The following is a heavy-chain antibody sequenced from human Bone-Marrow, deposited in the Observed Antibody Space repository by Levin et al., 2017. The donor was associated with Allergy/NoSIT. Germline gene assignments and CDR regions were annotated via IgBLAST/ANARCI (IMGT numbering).Heavy chain of an antibody. D-gene: IGHD6-6*01. V-gene: IGHV3-30*18. CDR2: ISYDGSND. CDR3: AKDRRSSSSSEVFDF. Sequence: TGGSLRLSCVASGFMFSDYGMHWVRQAPGKEPEWVAVISYDGSNDYYVGSVKGRFTISRDNSKKTLYLQMNSLRAEDTAVYFCAKDRRSSSSSEVFDFWGQGTLVTVSS. J-gene: IGHJ4*02. CDR1: GFMFSDYG.